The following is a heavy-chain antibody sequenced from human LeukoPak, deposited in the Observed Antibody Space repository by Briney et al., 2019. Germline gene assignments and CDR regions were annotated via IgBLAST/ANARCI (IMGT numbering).Heavy chain of an antibody. CDR1: GYTFTTYW. Sequence: GESLKISCKGSGYTFTTYWIGWVRQMPGKVLEWKGIIYPGDSDTRYSPSFQGQVTISADKSISTAYQQWSTPKASDTAIYYCARHHSGGYYVFLDYWGQGTLVTVSS. D-gene: IGHD1-26*01. V-gene: IGHV5-51*01. CDR3: ARHHSGGYYVFLDY. CDR2: IYPGDSDT. J-gene: IGHJ4*02.